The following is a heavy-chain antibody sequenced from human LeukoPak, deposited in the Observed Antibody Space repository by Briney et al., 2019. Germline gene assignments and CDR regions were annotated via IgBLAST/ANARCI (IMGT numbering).Heavy chain of an antibody. CDR1: GGTFSSYA. CDR2: IIPIFGTA. D-gene: IGHD5-12*01. CDR3: ARARRRGYSGYDPLDY. Sequence: SVKVSCKASGGTFSSYAIIWVRQAPGQGLEWMGGIIPIFGTANYAQKFQGRVTITTDESTSTAYMELSSLRSEDTAVYYCARARRRGYSGYDPLDYWGQGTLVTVSS. V-gene: IGHV1-69*05. J-gene: IGHJ4*02.